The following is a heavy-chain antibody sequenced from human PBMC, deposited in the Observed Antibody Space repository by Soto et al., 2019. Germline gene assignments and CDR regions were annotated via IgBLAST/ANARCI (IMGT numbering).Heavy chain of an antibody. Sequence: KGLEWVGRIVNKAKSYATSYSASVRGRFIISRDDSRNTAYLQMDSLKTEDTAVYYCTVFYCGADCYSVPSDYWGQGTLVTVSS. D-gene: IGHD2-21*02. CDR2: IVNKAKSYAT. CDR3: TVFYCGADCYSVPSDY. J-gene: IGHJ4*02. V-gene: IGHV3-73*01.